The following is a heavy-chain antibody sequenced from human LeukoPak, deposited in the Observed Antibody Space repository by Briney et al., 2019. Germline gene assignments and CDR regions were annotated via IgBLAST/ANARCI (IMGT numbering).Heavy chain of an antibody. D-gene: IGHD4-11*01. J-gene: IGHJ4*02. Sequence: SGTLSLTCTVSGGSVSSGSYYWSWIRQPPGKGLEWIGYIYYSASTNYNPSLKSRVTISVDTSNNQFSLKLSSVTAADTAVYYCARGGVTTRGLFDYWGQGTLVTVSS. V-gene: IGHV4-61*01. CDR3: ARGGVTTRGLFDY. CDR1: GGSVSSGSYY. CDR2: IYYSAST.